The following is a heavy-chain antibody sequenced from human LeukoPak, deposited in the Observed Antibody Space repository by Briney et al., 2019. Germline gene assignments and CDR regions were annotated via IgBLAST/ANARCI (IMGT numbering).Heavy chain of an antibody. CDR2: ISSSSSYI. Sequence: GGSLRLSCAASGFTFSSYSMNWVRQAPGKGLEWASSISSSSSYIYYADSVKGRFTISRDNAKNSLYLQMNSLRAEDTAVYYCARDLGRIGWELGAFDIWGQGTMVTVSS. J-gene: IGHJ3*02. V-gene: IGHV3-21*01. CDR1: GFTFSSYS. CDR3: ARDLGRIGWELGAFDI. D-gene: IGHD1-26*01.